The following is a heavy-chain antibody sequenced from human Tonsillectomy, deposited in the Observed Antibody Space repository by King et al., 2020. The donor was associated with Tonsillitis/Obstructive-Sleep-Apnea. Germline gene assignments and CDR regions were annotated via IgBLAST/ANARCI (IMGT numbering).Heavy chain of an antibody. Sequence: VQLVESGGGLVQPGRSLKVSCTVSGFTFSHYAVSWVRQAPGKGLEWVSFIRSKPYSGTIEYAASMKGRFTISRDDSKSIAYLQMNSLKTEDTAVYYCTRESMIAPYGMDGWGQGTTVTVS. D-gene: IGHD3-22*01. CDR2: IRSKPYSGTI. J-gene: IGHJ6*02. CDR1: GFTFSHYA. CDR3: TRESMIAPYGMDG. V-gene: IGHV3-49*04.